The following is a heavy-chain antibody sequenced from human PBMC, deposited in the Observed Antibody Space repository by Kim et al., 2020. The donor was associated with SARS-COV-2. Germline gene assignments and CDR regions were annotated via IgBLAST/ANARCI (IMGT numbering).Heavy chain of an antibody. CDR2: INTNTGNP. CDR1: GYTFSVYA. CDR3: ARGRAIDH. J-gene: IGHJ4*02. V-gene: IGHV7-4-1*04. Sequence: ASVKVSCKASGYTFSVYALNWVRQAPGQGLEWMGWINTNTGNPTYAQGFTGRFVFSLDTSVTMGYLQINSLKPEDTAVYYCARGRAIDHWGQGTLVTVSP.